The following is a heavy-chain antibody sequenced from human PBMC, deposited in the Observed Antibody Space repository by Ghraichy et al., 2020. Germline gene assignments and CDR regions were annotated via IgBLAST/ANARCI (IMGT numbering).Heavy chain of an antibody. CDR1: GGSISTYY. J-gene: IGHJ4*02. V-gene: IGHV4-59*01. Sequence: SETLSLTCTVSGGSISTYYWSWIQQPPGKGLEWIGYIYDSGSTKYNPSLKSRVTISVDTSKSQFSLRLTSVTAADTAVYYCAGDHYDGSGYYYFDYWGQGTLVTVSS. D-gene: IGHD3-22*01. CDR3: AGDHYDGSGYYYFDY. CDR2: IYDSGST.